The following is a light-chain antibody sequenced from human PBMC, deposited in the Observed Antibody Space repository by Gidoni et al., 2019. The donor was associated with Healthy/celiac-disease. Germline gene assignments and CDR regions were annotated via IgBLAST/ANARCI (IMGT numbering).Light chain of an antibody. CDR1: QSVSSN. V-gene: IGKV3-15*01. J-gene: IGKJ1*01. CDR2: GAS. Sequence: EIVMTQSPATLSVSPGERATLSCRASQSVSSNLAGYQQKPGQAPRLLIYGASTRATGIPARFRGSGSGTEFTLTISSLPSEDFAVYSCQQYNNWPLTFGQGTKVEIK. CDR3: QQYNNWPLT.